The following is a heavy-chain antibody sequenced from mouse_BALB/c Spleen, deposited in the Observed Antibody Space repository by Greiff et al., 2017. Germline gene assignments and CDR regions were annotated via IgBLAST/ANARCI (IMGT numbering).Heavy chain of an antibody. V-gene: IGHV1-4*02. J-gene: IGHJ4*01. CDR1: GYTFTSYT. Sequence: QVQLQQSAAELARPGASVKMSCKASGYTFTSYTMHWVNQRPGQGLEWIGYINPSSGYTEYNQKFKDKTTLTADKSSSTAYMQLSSLTSEDSAVYYCARGGYYYAMDYWGQGTSVTVSS. D-gene: IGHD2-2*01. CDR3: ARGGYYYAMDY. CDR2: INPSSGYT.